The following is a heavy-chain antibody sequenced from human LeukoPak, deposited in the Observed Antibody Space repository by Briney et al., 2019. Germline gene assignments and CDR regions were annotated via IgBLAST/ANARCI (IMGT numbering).Heavy chain of an antibody. Sequence: GGSLRLSCAASGFTFRSYAMHWVRQAPGRGLEWVAVISYDGSNKYYADSVKGRFTISRDNSKNTLYLQMNSLRADDTALYYCAKNEVWWLPDSWGQGTLVTVSS. D-gene: IGHD5-12*01. CDR1: GFTFRSYA. CDR3: AKNEVWWLPDS. J-gene: IGHJ4*02. V-gene: IGHV3-30*04. CDR2: ISYDGSNK.